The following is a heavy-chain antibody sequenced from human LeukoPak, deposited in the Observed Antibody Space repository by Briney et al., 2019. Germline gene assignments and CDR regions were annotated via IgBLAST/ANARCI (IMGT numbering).Heavy chain of an antibody. CDR3: ASHPPPYCSSTSCYNVDY. V-gene: IGHV3-11*01. CDR2: ISSSGSTI. J-gene: IGHJ4*02. CDR1: GFTFSDYY. D-gene: IGHD2-2*02. Sequence: GGSLRLSCAASGFTFSDYYMSWIRQAPGKGLEWVSYISSSGSTIYYADSVKGQFTISRDNAKNSLYLQMNSLRAEDTAVYYCASHPPPYCSSTSCYNVDYWGQGTLVTVSS.